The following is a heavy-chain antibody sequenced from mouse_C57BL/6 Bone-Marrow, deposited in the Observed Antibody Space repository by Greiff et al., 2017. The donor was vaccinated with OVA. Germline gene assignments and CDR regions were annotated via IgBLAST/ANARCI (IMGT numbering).Heavy chain of an antibody. D-gene: IGHD2-1*01. CDR1: GYTFTSYW. V-gene: IGHV1-69*01. Sequence: QVQLKQPGAELVMPGASVKLSCKASGYTFTSYWMHWVKQRPGQGLEWIGEIDPSDSYTNYNQKFKGKSTLTVDKSSSTAYMQLSSLTSEDSAVYYCARENIYYGKCAMDYWGQGTSVTVSS. CDR3: ARENIYYGKCAMDY. CDR2: IDPSDSYT. J-gene: IGHJ4*01.